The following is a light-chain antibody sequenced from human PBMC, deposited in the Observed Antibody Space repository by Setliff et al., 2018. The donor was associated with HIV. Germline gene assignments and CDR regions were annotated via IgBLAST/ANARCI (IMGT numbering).Light chain of an antibody. CDR2: DVT. J-gene: IGLJ1*01. Sequence: QSALTQPRSVSGSPGQSVTISCTGTSSDVGDYNYVSWYQHHPGKAPKVMIYDVTKRPSGISNRFSGSKSGNTASLTISGLQPEDESDYYCCSYASGSTSLFVFGTGTKVTVL. V-gene: IGLV2-11*01. CDR1: SSDVGDYNY. CDR3: CSYASGSTSLFV.